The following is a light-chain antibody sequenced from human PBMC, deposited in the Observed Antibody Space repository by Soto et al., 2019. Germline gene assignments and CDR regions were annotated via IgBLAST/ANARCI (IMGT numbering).Light chain of an antibody. CDR1: QSLLHSNGYNC. Sequence: DIVMTQSPLSLPVTPGEPASISCRSSQSLLHSNGYNCLDCYLQKPGQSPQLLIYLGSNRDTGVPDRFSGSGSGTDFTLKISRVEAEDVGVYYCMQALQTPRSFGGGTKVEI. V-gene: IGKV2-28*01. CDR2: LGS. CDR3: MQALQTPRS. J-gene: IGKJ4*01.